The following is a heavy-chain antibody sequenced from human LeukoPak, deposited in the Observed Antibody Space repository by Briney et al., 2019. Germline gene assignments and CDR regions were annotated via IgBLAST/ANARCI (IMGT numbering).Heavy chain of an antibody. Sequence: PGRSLRLSCAASRFTFSSYTMSWVRQAPGEGLEWVSSISGDNNYIYYAASVKGRFTISRDNTKNSVYLQMNGLRAADTAINSVARKYYFESRLGFDYWGPGTLVTVSS. D-gene: IGHD3-22*01. V-gene: IGHV3-21*01. J-gene: IGHJ4*02. CDR2: ISGDNNYI. CDR3: ARKYYFESRLGFDY. CDR1: RFTFSSYT.